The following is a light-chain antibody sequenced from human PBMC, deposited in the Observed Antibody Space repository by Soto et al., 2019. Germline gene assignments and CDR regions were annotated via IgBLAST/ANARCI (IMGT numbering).Light chain of an antibody. CDR1: QKISSTV. V-gene: IGKV3-20*01. CDR2: GAS. CDR3: QPCGGSPT. J-gene: IGKJ1*01. Sequence: EIVLTQSPGILSLSPGERASLSCRASQKISSTVLAWYQQKPGQAPRLLIYGASSRTTGIPDRFSGSGSGTDFTLTISGLEPEDFAMYYCQPCGGSPTFGQGTKVDIK.